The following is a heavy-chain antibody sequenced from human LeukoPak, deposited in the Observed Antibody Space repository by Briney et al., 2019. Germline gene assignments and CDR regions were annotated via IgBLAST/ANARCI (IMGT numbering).Heavy chain of an antibody. CDR2: IYPSGST. CDR1: GGSISSYY. J-gene: IGHJ4*02. D-gene: IGHD3-22*01. Sequence: PSETLSLTCTVSGGSISSYYWSWIRQPTGKGLEWIGRIYPSGSTNYNPSLKSRVTMSVDTSKNQFSLKLSSVTAADTAVYYCARLLSSGYYLRVFDYWGQGTLVTVSS. V-gene: IGHV4-4*07. CDR3: ARLLSSGYYLRVFDY.